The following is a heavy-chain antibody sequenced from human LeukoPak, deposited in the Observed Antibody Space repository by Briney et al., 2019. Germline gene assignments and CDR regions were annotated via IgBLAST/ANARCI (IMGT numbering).Heavy chain of an antibody. D-gene: IGHD5-12*01. CDR3: ARGIVATGYFDY. V-gene: IGHV3-66*01. CDR1: GFTVSSRY. CDR2: IYGGGNT. J-gene: IGHJ4*02. Sequence: GGSLRLSCAASGFTVSSRYMSWVRQAPGKGLEWVSVIYGGGNTYYADSVKGRFIISRDNSKNTLYLQMNSLRAEDTAVYYCARGIVATGYFDYWGQGTLVTVSS.